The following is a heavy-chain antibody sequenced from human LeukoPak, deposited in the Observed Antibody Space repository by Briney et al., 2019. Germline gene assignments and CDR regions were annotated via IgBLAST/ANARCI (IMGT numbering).Heavy chain of an antibody. CDR2: IYPGDSDT. V-gene: IGHV5-51*01. D-gene: IGHD1-26*01. CDR3: ARAIVGATTLYYYGMDV. Sequence: GESLKISCKGSGYSFTSYWIGWVRQMPGKGPEWMGIIYPGDSDTRYSPSFQGQVTISADKSISTAYLQWSSLKASDTAMYYCARAIVGATTLYYYGMDVWGQGTTVTVSS. CDR1: GYSFTSYW. J-gene: IGHJ6*02.